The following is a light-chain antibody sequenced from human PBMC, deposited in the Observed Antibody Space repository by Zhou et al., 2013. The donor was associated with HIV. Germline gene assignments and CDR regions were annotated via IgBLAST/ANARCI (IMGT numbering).Light chain of an antibody. Sequence: EVVLTQSPGTLSLSPGERATLSCRASQSVSSSHLAWYAQKPGQVPRLVIYDVSSRATGIPDRFSGSGSGTDFTLTITRLEPEDFAVYYCQQYGDSPSSFGLGTKLEIK. V-gene: IGKV3-20*01. J-gene: IGKJ2*03. CDR2: DVS. CDR1: QSVSSSH. CDR3: QQYGDSPSS.